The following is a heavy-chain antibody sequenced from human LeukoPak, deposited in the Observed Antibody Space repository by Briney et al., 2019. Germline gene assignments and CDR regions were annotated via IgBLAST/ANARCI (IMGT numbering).Heavy chain of an antibody. CDR3: ARELVVPAAVTGDY. J-gene: IGHJ4*02. CDR1: GFTFSSYW. D-gene: IGHD2-2*01. CDR2: IKQDGSEK. Sequence: GGSLRLSCAASGFTFSSYWMSWVRQAPGEGLEWVANIKQDGSEKYYVDSVKGRFTISRDNAKNSLYLQMNSLRAEDTAVYYCARELVVPAAVTGDYWGQGTLVTVSS. V-gene: IGHV3-7*03.